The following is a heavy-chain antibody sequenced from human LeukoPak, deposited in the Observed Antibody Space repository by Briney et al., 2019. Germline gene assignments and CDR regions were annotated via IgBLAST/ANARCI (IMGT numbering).Heavy chain of an antibody. V-gene: IGHV1-46*01. CDR1: GYTFTSYY. CDR3: ARDFRRIVVVTARDNWFDP. J-gene: IGHJ5*02. CDR2: INPGGGST. Sequence: ASVKVSCKASGYTFTSYYMYWVRQAPGQGLEWMGLINPGGGSTNYAQKFQGRVTVTRDMSTSTVYMELSSLRSDDTAVYYCARDFRRIVVVTARDNWFDPWGQGTLVTVSS. D-gene: IGHD2-21*02.